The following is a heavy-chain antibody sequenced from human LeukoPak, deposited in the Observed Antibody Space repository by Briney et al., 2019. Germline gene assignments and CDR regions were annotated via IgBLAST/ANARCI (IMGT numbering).Heavy chain of an antibody. D-gene: IGHD6-13*01. CDR2: ISAYNGNT. CDR3: ARAWGTTPQQLPTEAYYYYYGMDV. V-gene: IGHV1-18*01. J-gene: IGHJ6*02. CDR1: GYTFTSYG. Sequence: ASVKVSCKASGYTFTSYGISWVRQAPGQGLEWMGWISAYNGNTNYAQKLQGRVTMTTDTSTSTAYMELRSLRSDDPAVYYCARAWGTTPQQLPTEAYYYYYGMDVWGQGTTVTVSS.